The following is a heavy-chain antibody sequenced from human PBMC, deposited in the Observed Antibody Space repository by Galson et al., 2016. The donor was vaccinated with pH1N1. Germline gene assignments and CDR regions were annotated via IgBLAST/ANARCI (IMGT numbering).Heavy chain of an antibody. CDR3: ARVYSRGGTYYPDAFDI. Sequence: SVKVSCKASGYTFTGYYMHWVRQAPGQGLEWMGRINPNSGGTNYAQKFQGRVTMTRDTSISTAYMELSRLRSDDPAVYYCARVYSRGGTYYPDAFDIWGQGTMVTVSS. CDR2: INPNSGGT. V-gene: IGHV1-2*06. J-gene: IGHJ3*02. CDR1: GYTFTGYY. D-gene: IGHD1-26*01.